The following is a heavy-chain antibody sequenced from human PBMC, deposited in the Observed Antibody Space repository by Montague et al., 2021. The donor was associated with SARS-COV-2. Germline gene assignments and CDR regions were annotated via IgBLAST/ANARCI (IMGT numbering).Heavy chain of an antibody. J-gene: IGHJ6*02. Sequence: SLRLSCAASGFTFSSYGMHWVRQAPGKGLEWVAVIWYDGSNKYYADSVKGRFTISRDNSKNTLYLQINSLRAEDTAVYYCAREYTMVRGVIIIYYYGMDVWGQGTTVTVSS. V-gene: IGHV3-33*01. CDR1: GFTFSSYG. CDR3: AREYTMVRGVIIIYYYGMDV. D-gene: IGHD3-10*01. CDR2: IWYDGSNK.